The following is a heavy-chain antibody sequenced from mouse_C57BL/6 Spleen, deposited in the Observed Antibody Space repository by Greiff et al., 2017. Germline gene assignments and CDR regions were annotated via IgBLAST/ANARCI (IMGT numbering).Heavy chain of an antibody. CDR3: ARDDGYDLYYFDY. J-gene: IGHJ2*01. CDR1: GFTFSGYA. V-gene: IGHV5-4*01. CDR2: ISDGGSYT. D-gene: IGHD2-2*01. Sequence: EVQGVESGGGLVKPGGSLKLSCAASGFTFSGYAMSWVRQTPEKRLEWVATISDGGSYTYYPDNVKGRFTISRDNAKNNLYLQMSHLKSEDTAMYYCARDDGYDLYYFDYWGQGTTLTVSS.